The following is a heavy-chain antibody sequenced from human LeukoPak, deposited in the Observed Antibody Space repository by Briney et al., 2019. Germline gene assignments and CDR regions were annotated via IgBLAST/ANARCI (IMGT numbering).Heavy chain of an antibody. CDR2: ICIDGSHK. D-gene: IGHD5-12*01. CDR1: GFTFSNYG. J-gene: IGHJ4*02. Sequence: GGSLRLSCAASGFTFSNYGMHWVRQAPGKGLEWVAVICIDGSHKYYADSVKGRFTISRDNSKNTLYLQMNSLRAEDTAVYYCARESGYSGHDYFNYWGQRTLVTVSS. CDR3: ARESGYSGHDYFNY. V-gene: IGHV3-33*01.